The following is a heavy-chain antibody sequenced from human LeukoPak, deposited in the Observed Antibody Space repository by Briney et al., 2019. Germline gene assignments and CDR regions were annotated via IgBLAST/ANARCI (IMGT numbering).Heavy chain of an antibody. V-gene: IGHV3-21*04. CDR1: GFTFSGYS. Sequence: GGSLRLSCAASGFTFSGYSMNWVRQAPGKGLEWVSTISSSSNYIFYADSVKGRFTISRDNAKNSLYLQMNSLRVEDTAVFYCARDQYDTWSRRGNFDSWGQGTLVIVSS. J-gene: IGHJ4*02. D-gene: IGHD3-3*01. CDR2: ISSSSNYI. CDR3: ARDQYDTWSRRGNFDS.